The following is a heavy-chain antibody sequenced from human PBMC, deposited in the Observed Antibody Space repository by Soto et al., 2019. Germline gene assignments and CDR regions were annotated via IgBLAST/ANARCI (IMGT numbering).Heavy chain of an antibody. CDR3: AKDMAAAGYGMDV. CDR1: VFTFDDYA. Sequence: QPGGSLRLSCAASVFTFDDYAMHWVRQAPGKGLEWVSGISWNSGSIGYADSVKGRFTISRDNAKNSLYLQMNSLRAEDTALYYCAKDMAAAGYGMDVWGQGTTVTVSS. J-gene: IGHJ6*02. D-gene: IGHD6-13*01. V-gene: IGHV3-9*01. CDR2: ISWNSGSI.